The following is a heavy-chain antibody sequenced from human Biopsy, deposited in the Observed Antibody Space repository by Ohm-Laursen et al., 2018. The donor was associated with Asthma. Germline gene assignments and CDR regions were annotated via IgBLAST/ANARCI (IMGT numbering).Heavy chain of an antibody. CDR1: YGSITSGGYY. D-gene: IGHD3-22*01. CDR3: ARAQDYYDSRGYYRSFDY. V-gene: IGHV4-31*03. Sequence: SQTLSLTCTVSYGSITSGGYYWTWIRQHPGKGLEWTGFIYYSGSTYYNPSLKSRVSISIDTSKNQFPLKLSSVTAADTAVYYCARAQDYYDSRGYYRSFDYWGQGTLVTVSS. J-gene: IGHJ4*02. CDR2: IYYSGST.